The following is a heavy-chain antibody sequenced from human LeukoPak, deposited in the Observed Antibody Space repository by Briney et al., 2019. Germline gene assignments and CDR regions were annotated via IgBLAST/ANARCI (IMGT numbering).Heavy chain of an antibody. J-gene: IGHJ4*02. D-gene: IGHD1-14*01. CDR2: IYSGGAI. Sequence: GGSLRLSYVASGFAFGSNYMSWGRQAPGKGLEWVSLIYSGGAIRYADSVKGRFTISRDSSKNTLFLQMNDLTVEDTARYYCARRPGNWGQGILVTVSS. CDR1: GFAFGSNY. V-gene: IGHV3-53*01. CDR3: ARRPGN.